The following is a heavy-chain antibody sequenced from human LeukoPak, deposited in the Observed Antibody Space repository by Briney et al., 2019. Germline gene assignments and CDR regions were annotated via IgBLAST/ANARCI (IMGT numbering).Heavy chain of an antibody. CDR1: GYTFTSYG. Sequence: ASVKVSCKASGYTFTSYGISWVRQAPGQGLEWMGWMNPNSGHTGSAQKFQGRVTITRDTSISTAYMELSSLRSEDTAVYYCARNVAGTGDFDYWGQGTLVTVSS. J-gene: IGHJ4*02. V-gene: IGHV1-8*03. CDR2: MNPNSGHT. CDR3: ARNVAGTGDFDY. D-gene: IGHD6-19*01.